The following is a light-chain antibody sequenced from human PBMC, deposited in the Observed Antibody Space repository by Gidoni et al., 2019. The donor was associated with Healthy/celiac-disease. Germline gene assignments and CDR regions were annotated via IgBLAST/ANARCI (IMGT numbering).Light chain of an antibody. CDR3: SLYTSSSWV. V-gene: IGLV2-18*01. Sequence: QSALTQPPSVSGSPGQSVTISCTGTSSDVGSYNRVSWYQQPPGTAPKLMIYEVSTRPSGVPDRFSGSKSGNTASLTISGLQAEDEADYYCSLYTSSSWVFGTGTKVTVL. J-gene: IGLJ1*01. CDR1: SSDVGSYNR. CDR2: EVS.